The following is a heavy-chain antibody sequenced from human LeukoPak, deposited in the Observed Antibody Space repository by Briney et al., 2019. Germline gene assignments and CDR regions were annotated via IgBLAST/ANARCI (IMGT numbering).Heavy chain of an antibody. CDR2: ISTSSSYI. J-gene: IGHJ4*02. Sequence: PGGSLRLSCAASGFTFSSYAMNWVRQAPGKGLEWVSSISTSSSYIYYADSVKGRFTISRDNAKSSLYLQMNSLRAEDTAVYYCARGDWSGYYFDYWGQGTLVTVSS. CDR1: GFTFSSYA. CDR3: ARGDWSGYYFDY. V-gene: IGHV3-21*04. D-gene: IGHD2-21*01.